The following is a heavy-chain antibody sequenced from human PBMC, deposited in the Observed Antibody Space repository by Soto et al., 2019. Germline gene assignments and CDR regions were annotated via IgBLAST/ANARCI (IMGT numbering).Heavy chain of an antibody. CDR3: AKEYYDSSGYYYPY. Sequence: QVQLVESGGGVVQPGRSLRLSCAASGFTFSSYGMHWVRQAPGKGLEWVAVISYDGSNKYYADSVKGRFTISRDNSKNTLYLQMNSLRAEDTAVYYCAKEYYDSSGYYYPYWGQGTLVTVSS. J-gene: IGHJ4*02. V-gene: IGHV3-30*18. D-gene: IGHD3-22*01. CDR1: GFTFSSYG. CDR2: ISYDGSNK.